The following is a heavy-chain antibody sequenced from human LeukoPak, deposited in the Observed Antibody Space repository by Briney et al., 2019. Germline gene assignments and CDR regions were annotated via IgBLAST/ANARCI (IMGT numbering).Heavy chain of an antibody. CDR3: AKDREEMTTVWYFDL. V-gene: IGHV3-21*01. J-gene: IGHJ2*01. CDR2: ISSSSSYI. Sequence: GGSLRLSCAASGFTFSSYSMNWVRQAPGKGLEWVSSISSSSSYIYYADSVKGRFTISRDNGKNSLYLQMNTMRAEDTAFYYCAKDREEMTTVWYFDLWGRGTLVTVSS. D-gene: IGHD4-11*01. CDR1: GFTFSSYS.